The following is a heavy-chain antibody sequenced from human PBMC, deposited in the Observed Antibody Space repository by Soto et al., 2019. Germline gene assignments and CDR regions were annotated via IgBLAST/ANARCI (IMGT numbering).Heavy chain of an antibody. V-gene: IGHV3-23*01. CDR3: ARVRDGPSDY. CDR1: GFTFSSYA. Sequence: PGGSLRLSCAASGFTFSSYAMSWVRQAPGKGLEWVSAISGSGASTFYADSVKGRFTISRDKSKNTLYLQMNSLRAEDTAVYYCARVRDGPSDYWGQGTLVTVSS. CDR2: ISGSGAST. J-gene: IGHJ4*02. D-gene: IGHD2-2*01.